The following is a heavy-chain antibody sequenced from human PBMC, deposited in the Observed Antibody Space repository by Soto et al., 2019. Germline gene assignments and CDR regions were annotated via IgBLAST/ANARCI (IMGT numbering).Heavy chain of an antibody. Sequence: GGSLRLSCAASGFTFSSYAMSWVRQAPGKGLEWVSAISGSGGSTYYADSVKGRFTISRDNSKNTLYLQMNSLRAEDTAVYYCAKDMGGIYYDSSGSPDWGQGTLVTVSS. CDR2: ISGSGGST. CDR1: GFTFSSYA. J-gene: IGHJ4*02. D-gene: IGHD3-22*01. V-gene: IGHV3-23*01. CDR3: AKDMGGIYYDSSGSPD.